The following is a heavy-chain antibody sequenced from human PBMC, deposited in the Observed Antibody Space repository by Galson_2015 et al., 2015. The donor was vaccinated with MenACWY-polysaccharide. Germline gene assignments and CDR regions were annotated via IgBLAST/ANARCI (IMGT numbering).Heavy chain of an antibody. Sequence: ETLSLTCTVSGGSISGSSYYWGWIRRPPGEGLEWIGSIYYSGCTYYNQSLKSRVTISVDKSKNQFSLKLSSVTAADTAVYYCAKGSGSYYNRSYSYYGMDVWGQGTTVTVSS. D-gene: IGHD3-10*01. CDR2: IYYSGCT. J-gene: IGHJ6*02. CDR3: AKGSGSYYNRSYSYYGMDV. CDR1: GGSISGSSYY. V-gene: IGHV4-39*07.